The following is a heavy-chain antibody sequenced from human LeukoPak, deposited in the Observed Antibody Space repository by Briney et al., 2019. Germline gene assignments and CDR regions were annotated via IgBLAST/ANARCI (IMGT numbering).Heavy chain of an antibody. Sequence: GESLKISCKGSGYSFTSYWIGWVRQMPGKGLEWMGIIYPGDSDTRYSPSFQGQVTISADKSIGTAYLQWSSLKASDTAMYYCAILTGSLKRGEGDAFDIWGQGTMVTVSS. CDR1: GYSFTSYW. CDR2: IYPGDSDT. D-gene: IGHD2-15*01. V-gene: IGHV5-51*01. CDR3: AILTGSLKRGEGDAFDI. J-gene: IGHJ3*02.